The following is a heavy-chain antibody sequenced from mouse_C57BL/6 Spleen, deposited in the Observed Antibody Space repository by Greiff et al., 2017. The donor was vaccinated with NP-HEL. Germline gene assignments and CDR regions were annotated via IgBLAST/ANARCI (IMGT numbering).Heavy chain of an antibody. CDR3: ARGGIYYYGSSPFAY. Sequence: EVQLQQSGPELVKPGASVKISCKASGYTFTDYYMNWVKQSHGKSLEWIGDINPNNGGTSYNQKFKGKATLTVDKSSSTAYMELRSLTSEDSAVYYCARGGIYYYGSSPFAYWGQGTLVTVSA. D-gene: IGHD1-1*01. V-gene: IGHV1-26*01. J-gene: IGHJ3*01. CDR1: GYTFTDYY. CDR2: INPNNGGT.